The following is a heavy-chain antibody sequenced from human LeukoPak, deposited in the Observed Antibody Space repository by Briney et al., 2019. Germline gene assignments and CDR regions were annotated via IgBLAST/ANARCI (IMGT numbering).Heavy chain of an antibody. CDR3: ARGFTPTAGPYFDY. Sequence: SVQVFCKASGGTISTYAISWVRRDTGQGGEGMGGIIPIFGTANYAQKFPGRVTITADESTSTAYMELSSLSSEDTAVYYCARGFTPTAGPYFDYWGQGTLVTVSS. V-gene: IGHV1-69*13. J-gene: IGHJ4*02. CDR1: GGTISTYA. D-gene: IGHD2-15*01. CDR2: IIPIFGTA.